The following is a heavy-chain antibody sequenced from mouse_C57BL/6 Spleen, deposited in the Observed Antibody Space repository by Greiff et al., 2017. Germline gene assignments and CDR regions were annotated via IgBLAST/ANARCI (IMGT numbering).Heavy chain of an antibody. CDR1: GFSLTSYG. Sequence: VQLQQSGPGLVQPSQSLSITCTVSGFSLTSYGVHWVRQSPGKGLEWLGVIWSGGSTDYNAAFISRLSISKDNSKSQVFFKMNSLQADETAIYYCARKGLLHAMDYWGQGTSVTVSS. V-gene: IGHV2-2*01. D-gene: IGHD2-3*01. J-gene: IGHJ4*01. CDR2: IWSGGST. CDR3: ARKGLLHAMDY.